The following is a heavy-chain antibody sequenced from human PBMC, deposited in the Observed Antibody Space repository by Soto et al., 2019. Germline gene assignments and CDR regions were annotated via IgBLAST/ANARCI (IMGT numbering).Heavy chain of an antibody. CDR1: GGTFSDFT. Sequence: QVQLVQSGSEVKKPGSSVKVSCKASGGTFSDFTLSWLRQATGRGLEWMGGIIPMIGATNNAQKLKGRLTITADKSKGTVYMELNSLRSDDTAGYYCARYWSAGTLYGAFEIWGQGTEVTVSP. D-gene: IGHD2-15*01. CDR2: IIPMIGAT. CDR3: ARYWSAGTLYGAFEI. V-gene: IGHV1-69*06. J-gene: IGHJ3*02.